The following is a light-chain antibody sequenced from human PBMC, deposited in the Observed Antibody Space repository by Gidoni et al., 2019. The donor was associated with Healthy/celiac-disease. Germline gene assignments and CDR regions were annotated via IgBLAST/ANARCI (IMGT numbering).Light chain of an antibody. Sequence: SYELTQPPSVSVSPGQTASITCSGDKLGAKYACWYQQKPGQSPVLVIYQDSKRPSGIPERFSGSNSGNTATLTIIGTQAMDEADYYCQAWDSRDVVFGGGTKLTVL. CDR2: QDS. J-gene: IGLJ2*01. CDR3: QAWDSRDVV. V-gene: IGLV3-1*01. CDR1: KLGAKY.